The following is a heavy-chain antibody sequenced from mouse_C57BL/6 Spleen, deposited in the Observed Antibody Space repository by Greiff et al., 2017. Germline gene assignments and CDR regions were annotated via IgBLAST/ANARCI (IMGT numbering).Heavy chain of an antibody. V-gene: IGHV2-2*01. CDR1: GFSLTSYG. CDR3: ATPPYGSSLYAMDY. CDR2: IWSGGST. J-gene: IGHJ4*01. D-gene: IGHD1-1*01. Sequence: VQLQQSGPGLVQPSQSLSITCTVSGFSLTSYGVHWVRQSPGKGLEWLGVIWSGGSTDYNAAFISRLSISKDNSKSQVFFKMNSLQADDTAIYYCATPPYGSSLYAMDYWGQGTSVTVSS.